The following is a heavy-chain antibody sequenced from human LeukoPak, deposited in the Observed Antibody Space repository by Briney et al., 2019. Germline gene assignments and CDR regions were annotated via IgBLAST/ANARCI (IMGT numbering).Heavy chain of an antibody. D-gene: IGHD5-12*01. CDR3: GREFGWLRFDIYYYYGMDV. J-gene: IGHJ6*02. Sequence: SQTLSLTCAISGDSVSSNSAAWNWIRQSPSRGLEWLGRTYYRSKWYNDYAVSVKSRITINPDTSKNQFSLQLNSVTPEDTAVYYCGREFGWLRFDIYYYYGMDVWGQGTTVTVSS. CDR2: TYYRSKWYN. CDR1: GDSVSSNSAA. V-gene: IGHV6-1*01.